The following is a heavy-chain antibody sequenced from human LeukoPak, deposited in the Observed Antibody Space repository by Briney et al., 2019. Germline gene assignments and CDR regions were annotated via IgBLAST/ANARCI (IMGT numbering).Heavy chain of an antibody. CDR1: GGSIRSSNYY. CDR3: ARQPSTSWYYFDY. D-gene: IGHD6-13*01. Sequence: PSETLSLTCSVSGGSIRSSNYYWAWIRQPQGKGLEWIGSIYYSGSTYYNPSLKSRVTISIDTSKNQFSLKLSSVTAADTAVYFCARQPSTSWYYFDYWGQGTLVTVSS. V-gene: IGHV4-39*01. CDR2: IYYSGST. J-gene: IGHJ4*02.